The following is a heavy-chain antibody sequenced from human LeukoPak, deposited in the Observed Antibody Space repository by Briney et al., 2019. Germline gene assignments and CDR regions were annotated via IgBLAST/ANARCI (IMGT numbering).Heavy chain of an antibody. J-gene: IGHJ5*02. D-gene: IGHD6-19*01. CDR2: ISRSNSDI. CDR1: GFPFSSYS. V-gene: IGHV3-21*01. Sequence: PGGSLRLSCGASGFPFSSYSMKWVRRAPGKGLEWVSSISRSNSDIYCADCVEGRLPISRDHAKISLYQQKNRVSGDDTVVFYCARERAVADHKWFDPRGQRTLVTVSS. CDR3: ARERAVADHKWFDP.